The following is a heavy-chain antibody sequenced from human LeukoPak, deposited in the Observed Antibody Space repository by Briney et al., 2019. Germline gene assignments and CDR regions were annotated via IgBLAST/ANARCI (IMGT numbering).Heavy chain of an antibody. Sequence: GGSLRLSCAASGFTFSSYAMSWVRQAPGKGLEWVANIKQDGSERYYVDSVKGRFTISRDNAKNSLYLQMNSLRAEDTAVYYCARKDSGFEYFFDYWGQGTLVTVSS. CDR2: IKQDGSER. V-gene: IGHV3-7*01. J-gene: IGHJ4*02. CDR3: ARKDSGFEYFFDY. D-gene: IGHD6-19*01. CDR1: GFTFSSYA.